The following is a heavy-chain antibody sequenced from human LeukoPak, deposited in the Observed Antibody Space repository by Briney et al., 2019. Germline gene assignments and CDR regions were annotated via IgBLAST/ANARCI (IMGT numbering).Heavy chain of an antibody. CDR1: GFTFSNAW. D-gene: IGHD2-21*02. CDR2: IKRKTDGETT. CDR3: ATCNGDCYFNF. J-gene: IGHJ4*02. V-gene: IGHV3-15*01. Sequence: GGSLRLSCAASGFTFSNAWMSWVRQAPGKGLEWVGRIKRKTDGETTSYAAPVEGRFTILRDDSRNTLYLQMNSLKTEDTAVYYCATCNGDCYFNFWGQGTLVTVSS.